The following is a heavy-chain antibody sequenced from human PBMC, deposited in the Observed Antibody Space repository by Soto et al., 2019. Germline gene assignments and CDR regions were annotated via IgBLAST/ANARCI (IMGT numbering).Heavy chain of an antibody. CDR3: ARGTGSGSYFDY. V-gene: IGHV1-69*12. CDR1: GDTFRSHR. CDR2: VIPVFATT. Sequence: QVQLVQSGAEVKKPGSSVRVSCKVSGDTFRSHRFSWVRQAPGQGLEWMGWVIPVFATTNYAQRFQDRVTITAAESTRTAYMDVFSLTSDDTAVYYCARGTGSGSYFDYWGQGTLVTVSS. J-gene: IGHJ4*02.